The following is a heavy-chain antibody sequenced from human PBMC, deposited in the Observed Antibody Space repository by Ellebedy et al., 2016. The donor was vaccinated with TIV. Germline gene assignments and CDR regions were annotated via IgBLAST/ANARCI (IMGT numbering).Heavy chain of an antibody. J-gene: IGHJ4*02. Sequence: AASVKVSCKVSGYRLTELTRHWLRQPPGKGLEWLGGFDPANRKTTYAPTFQGRRTMTDDTSTDTAYLELSSLTSHDTAIYYCATSRALFSSGYYAYFDFWGQGTLVSVSS. D-gene: IGHD3-22*01. V-gene: IGHV1-24*01. CDR3: ATSRALFSSGYYAYFDF. CDR2: FDPANRKT. CDR1: GYRLTELT.